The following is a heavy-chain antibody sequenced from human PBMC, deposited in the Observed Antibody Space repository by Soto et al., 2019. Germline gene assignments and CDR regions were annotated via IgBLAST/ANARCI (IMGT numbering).Heavy chain of an antibody. Sequence: SETLSLTCAVSGGSISSGGYSWSWIRQPPGKGLEWIGYIYPSGNTYYNPSLKSRVTMSVDRSKNQFSLNLSSVTAADTAVYFCVREAYENWFDPSGQGTLLTVSS. D-gene: IGHD2-8*01. CDR3: VREAYENWFDP. CDR2: IYPSGNT. V-gene: IGHV4-30-2*01. CDR1: GGSISSGGYS. J-gene: IGHJ5*02.